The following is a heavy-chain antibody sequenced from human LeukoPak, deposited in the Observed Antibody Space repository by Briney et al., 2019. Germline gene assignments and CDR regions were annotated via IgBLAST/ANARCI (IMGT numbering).Heavy chain of an antibody. V-gene: IGHV4-34*01. CDR2: INHSGST. CDR1: GGSFSGYY. Sequence: SETLSLTCAVYGGSFSGYYWSWIRQPPGKGLEWIGEINHSGSTNYNPSLKNRVTISVDTSKNQFSLKLSSVTAADTAVYYCAREGEMATIYDYWGQGTLVTVSS. D-gene: IGHD5-24*01. J-gene: IGHJ4*02. CDR3: AREGEMATIYDY.